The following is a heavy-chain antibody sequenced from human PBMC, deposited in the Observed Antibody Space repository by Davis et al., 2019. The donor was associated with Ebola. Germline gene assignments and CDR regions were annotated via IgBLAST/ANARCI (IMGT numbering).Heavy chain of an antibody. CDR3: AKVHPPTTVTTGWFDP. V-gene: IGHV3-23*01. CDR1: GFIFSSYA. CDR2: ISVRSIT. J-gene: IGHJ5*02. Sequence: PGRSLTLSCAASGFIFSSYAMSWVRQAPGKGLEWVSSISVRSITYHADSVKGRFTISRDNSKNTLYLQMNSLRAEDTAVYYCAKVHPPTTVTTGWFDPWGQGTLVTVSS. D-gene: IGHD4-17*01.